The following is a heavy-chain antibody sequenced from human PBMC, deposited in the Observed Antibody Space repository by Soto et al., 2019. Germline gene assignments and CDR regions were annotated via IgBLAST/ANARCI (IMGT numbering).Heavy chain of an antibody. CDR3: ARDRTYYYDSSGRH. V-gene: IGHV3-7*01. D-gene: IGHD3-22*01. CDR1: GFTFSSYW. CDR2: IKQDGSEK. J-gene: IGHJ4*02. Sequence: VGSLRLSCAASGFTFSSYWMSWVRQAPGKGLEWVANIKQDGSEKYYVDSVKGRFTISRDNAKNSLYLQMNSLRAEDTAVYYCARDRTYYYDSSGRHWGQGTLVTVSS.